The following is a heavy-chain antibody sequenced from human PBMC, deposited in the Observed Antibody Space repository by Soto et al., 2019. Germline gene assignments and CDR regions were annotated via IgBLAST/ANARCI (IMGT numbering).Heavy chain of an antibody. CDR3: AKHPYGRSTSPNWFDP. CDR2: ISGSGGST. V-gene: IGHV3-23*01. Sequence: GSLSLSCATSGFTFSSYAMSWVRQAPGKGLEWVSAISGSGGSTYYADSVKGRFTISRDNSKNALYLQMNSLRAEDTAVYYCAKHPYGRSTSPNWFDPWGQGTLVTVSS. D-gene: IGHD2-2*01. J-gene: IGHJ5*02. CDR1: GFTFSSYA.